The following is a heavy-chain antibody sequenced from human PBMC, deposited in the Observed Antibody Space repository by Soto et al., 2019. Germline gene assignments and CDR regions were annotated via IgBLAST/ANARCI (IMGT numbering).Heavy chain of an antibody. CDR2: IVVGSGNT. CDR3: ARERGEDYALPTFHDAFDI. CDR1: GFTFTSSA. Sequence: ASVKVSCKASGFTFTSSAVQWVRQARGQRLEWIGWIVVGSGNTNYAQKFQERVTITRDMSTSTAYMELSSLRSEDTAVYYCARERGEDYALPTFHDAFDIWGQGTMVTVSS. V-gene: IGHV1-58*01. D-gene: IGHD3-16*01. J-gene: IGHJ3*02.